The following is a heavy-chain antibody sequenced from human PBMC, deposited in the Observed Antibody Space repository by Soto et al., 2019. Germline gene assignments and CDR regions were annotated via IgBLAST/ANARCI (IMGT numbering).Heavy chain of an antibody. D-gene: IGHD1-7*01. CDR3: ATDLTGTPYYFDY. CDR2: FDPEDGET. CDR1: GYTLTELS. J-gene: IGHJ4*02. V-gene: IGHV1-24*01. Sequence: ASVKVSCKVSGYTLTELSMHLVRQAPGKGLEWMGGFDPEDGETIYAQKFQGRVTMTEDTSTDTAYMELSSLRSEDTAVYYCATDLTGTPYYFDYWGQGTLVTVSS.